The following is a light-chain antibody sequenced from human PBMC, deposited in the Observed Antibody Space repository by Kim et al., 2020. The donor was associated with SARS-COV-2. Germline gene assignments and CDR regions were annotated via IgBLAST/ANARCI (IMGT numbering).Light chain of an antibody. CDR1: NIGSKN. V-gene: IGLV3-9*01. J-gene: IGLJ2*01. Sequence: SYELTQPLSVSVALGQTASITCAGNNIGSKNVHWYQQKPGQAPVVVIYRDNNRPSGIPERFSGSNSGNTATLTISRAQAGDEADYYCQVWDSSSVVVGGG. CDR2: RDN. CDR3: QVWDSSSVV.